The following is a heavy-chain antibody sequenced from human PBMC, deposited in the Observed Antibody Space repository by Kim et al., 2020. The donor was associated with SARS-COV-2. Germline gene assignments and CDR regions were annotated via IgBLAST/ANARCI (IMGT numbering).Heavy chain of an antibody. CDR2: ISYDGSNK. CDR3: ARDHSWGIPAAAAV. CDR1: GFTFSSYA. D-gene: IGHD2-2*01. J-gene: IGHJ4*02. V-gene: IGHV3-30*04. Sequence: GGSLRLSCAASGFTFSSYAMHWVRQAPGKGLEWVAVISYDGSNKYYADSVKGRFTISRDNSKNTLYLQMNSLRAEDTAVYYCARDHSWGIPAAAAVWGQGTLVTVSS.